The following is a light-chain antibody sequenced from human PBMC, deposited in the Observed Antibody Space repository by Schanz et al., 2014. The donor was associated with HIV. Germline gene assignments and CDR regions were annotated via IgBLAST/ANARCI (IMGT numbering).Light chain of an antibody. V-gene: IGLV1-40*01. CDR3: QSFDRLMRGLV. J-gene: IGLJ2*01. CDR2: GNN. Sequence: QSVLTQPPSVSAAPGQKVTISCSGSSSSIGSNFVSWYQHLPGTAPKLLISGNNNRPSGIPDRFSGSKSGTSASLAITGLQADDEADYYCQSFDRLMRGLVFGGGTKLTVL. CDR1: SSSIGSNF.